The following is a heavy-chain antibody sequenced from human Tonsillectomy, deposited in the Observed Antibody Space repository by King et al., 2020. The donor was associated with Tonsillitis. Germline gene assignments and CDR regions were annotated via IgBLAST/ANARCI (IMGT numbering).Heavy chain of an antibody. D-gene: IGHD2-8*01. J-gene: IGHJ4*02. CDR3: AREMGSLSGFDS. V-gene: IGHV5-51*03. CDR2: IFPGDSDT. Sequence: VKLVESGAEVKKSGESLKISCKGSGYSFSSYWIGWVRQMPGKGLEWMGIIFPGDSDTTYSPSFQGQVTISVDKSITTAYLQWSSLKASDTAIYFCAREMGSLSGFDSWGQGTPVTVSS. CDR1: GYSFSSYW.